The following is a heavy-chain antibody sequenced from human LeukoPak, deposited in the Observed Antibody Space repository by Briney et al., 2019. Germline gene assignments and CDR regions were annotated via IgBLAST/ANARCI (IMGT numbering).Heavy chain of an antibody. V-gene: IGHV1-18*01. Sequence: ASVKVSCKASGYTFTSYGISWVRQAPGQGLEWMGWISAYNGNTNYAQKLQGRVTMTTDTSTSTAYMELRSLRSDDTAVYYCARRHSSSRYWGDYYYYMDVWGKGTTVTISS. CDR3: ARRHSSSRYWGDYYYYMDV. CDR1: GYTFTSYG. CDR2: ISAYNGNT. J-gene: IGHJ6*03. D-gene: IGHD6-13*01.